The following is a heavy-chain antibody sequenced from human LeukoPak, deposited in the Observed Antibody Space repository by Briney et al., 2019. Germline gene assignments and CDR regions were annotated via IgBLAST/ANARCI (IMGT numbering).Heavy chain of an antibody. D-gene: IGHD6-19*01. J-gene: IGHJ4*02. CDR3: ANNGGVAVAGSFDN. CDR2: VTASGAGT. V-gene: IGHV3-23*01. CDR1: GFTFDSYA. Sequence: GGSLRLSCAASGFTFDSYAMTWVRQAPGKGLEWVSTVTASGAGTYFAGSVKGRFTISRDNSKNTLYLQLNSLRAEDTAIYYCANNGGVAVAGSFDNWGQGTLVTVSS.